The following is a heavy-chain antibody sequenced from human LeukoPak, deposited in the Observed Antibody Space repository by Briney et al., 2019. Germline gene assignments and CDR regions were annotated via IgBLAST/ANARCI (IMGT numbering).Heavy chain of an antibody. CDR2: IIPLLGIA. CDR1: GGTLLSYA. Sequence: SVKVSCKASGGTLLSYAISWVRQAPGQGLEWMGRIIPLLGIANYAQKFQGRVTITADKSTSAAYMGRSSFRSEDTYFYYCAKDGACCSCYLAYFDFWGQGTLVTVSA. D-gene: IGHD3-22*01. J-gene: IGHJ4*02. CDR3: AKDGACCSCYLAYFDF. V-gene: IGHV1-69*04.